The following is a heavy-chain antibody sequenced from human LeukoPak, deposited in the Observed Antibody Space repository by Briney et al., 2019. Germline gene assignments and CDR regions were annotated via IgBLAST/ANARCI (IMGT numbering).Heavy chain of an antibody. Sequence: TGGSLRLSCVASGFTFSSYNMNWVRQAPGKGLEWVSSISSSSRYIYYTDSVKGRFTISRDNAKNSLYLQMNSLRAEDTAVYYCASPRGLGYSSPLHYWGQGTLVTVSS. V-gene: IGHV3-21*01. CDR3: ASPRGLGYSSPLHY. CDR2: ISSSSRYI. CDR1: GFTFSSYN. J-gene: IGHJ4*02. D-gene: IGHD5-18*01.